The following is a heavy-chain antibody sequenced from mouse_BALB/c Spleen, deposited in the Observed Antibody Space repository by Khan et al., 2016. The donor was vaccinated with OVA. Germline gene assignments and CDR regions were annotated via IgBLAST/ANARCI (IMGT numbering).Heavy chain of an antibody. CDR2: IYPGIGNT. CDR3: ARSGTGSFRY. CDR1: GYTFTDYY. D-gene: IGHD4-1*01. V-gene: IGHV1-77*01. Sequence: QVQLKESGAELARPGASVKLSCKASGYTFTDYYINWVRQRTGQGLEWIGDIYPGIGNTYYNEKFKGKATLTADKSSSTAYRQLSSLTSEDSTVYCCARSGTGSFRYWGQGTLVTVSA. J-gene: IGHJ3*01.